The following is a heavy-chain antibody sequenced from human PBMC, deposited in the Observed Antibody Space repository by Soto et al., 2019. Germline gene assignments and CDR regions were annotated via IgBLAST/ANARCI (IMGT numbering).Heavy chain of an antibody. CDR2: ITATGGGV. V-gene: IGHV3-23*01. D-gene: IGHD6-19*01. Sequence: EVQLLESGGGLVQPGGSLRLSCAASGFTFGSFAMTWVRQAPGKGLEWVSAITATGGGVYFADSVKGRFTIPRDNSNNSLYLQMNSLRAEDTAVYYCAKYPYSSGYYPFDHWGQGTLVTVSS. CDR3: AKYPYSSGYYPFDH. CDR1: GFTFGSFA. J-gene: IGHJ4*02.